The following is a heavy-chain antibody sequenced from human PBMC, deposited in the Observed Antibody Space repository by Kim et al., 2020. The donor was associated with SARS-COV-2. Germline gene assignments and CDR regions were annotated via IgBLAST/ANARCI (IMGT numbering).Heavy chain of an antibody. CDR1: GFTFNNYA. J-gene: IGHJ4*02. CDR3: AKENIPWIVMIITPDY. Sequence: GGSLRLSCAASGFTFNNYAMSWVRQAPGKGLEWVSSISGSGGSTYYADSVKGRFTISRDNSKNTLYLQMNSLRAEDTAVYYCAKENIPWIVMIITPDYWGQGTLVTVSS. CDR2: ISGSGGST. V-gene: IGHV3-23*01. D-gene: IGHD3-22*01.